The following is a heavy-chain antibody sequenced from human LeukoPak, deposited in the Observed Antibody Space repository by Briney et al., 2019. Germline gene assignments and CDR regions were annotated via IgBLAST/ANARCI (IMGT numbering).Heavy chain of an antibody. D-gene: IGHD3-22*01. J-gene: IGHJ4*02. CDR2: INPSGGST. CDR3: AREGYYDSSGDFDY. V-gene: IGHV1-46*01. CDR1: GGTFSSYA. Sequence: ASVTVSFTASGGTFSSYAISWVRQAPGQGLEWMGIINPSGGSTSYAQKFQGRVTMTRDTSTSTVYMELSSLRSEDTAVYYCAREGYYDSSGDFDYWGQGTLVTVSS.